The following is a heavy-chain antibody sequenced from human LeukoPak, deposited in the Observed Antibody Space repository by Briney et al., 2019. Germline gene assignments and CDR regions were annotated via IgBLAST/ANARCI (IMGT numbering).Heavy chain of an antibody. CDR1: GFTVIDNY. J-gene: IGHJ6*02. Sequence: GGSLRLSCAASGFTVIDNYMSWVRQAPGKGLVWVSRINSDGSSTTYADSVKGRFTISRDNAKNTLYLQMNSLRAEDTAVYYCARDYCSSTSCFYYYYYGMDVWGQGTTVTVSS. CDR3: ARDYCSSTSCFYYYYYGMDV. CDR2: INSDGSST. D-gene: IGHD2-2*01. V-gene: IGHV3-74*01.